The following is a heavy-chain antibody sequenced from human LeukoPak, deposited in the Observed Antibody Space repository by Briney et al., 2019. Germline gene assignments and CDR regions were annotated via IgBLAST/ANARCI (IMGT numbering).Heavy chain of an antibody. J-gene: IGHJ5*02. Sequence: SETLSLTCTVSGGSLSDRSYYWAWIRQPPGKGLEWIGSDDYGGATYYNPSLKSRVTISVDASKNQMSLKLYSVTAADSAVYYCASEIRTYYYGSGSHPETNWFDTWGQGTLVTVSS. CDR2: DDYGGAT. V-gene: IGHV4-39*01. CDR1: GGSLSDRSYY. CDR3: ASEIRTYYYGSGSHPETNWFDT. D-gene: IGHD3-10*01.